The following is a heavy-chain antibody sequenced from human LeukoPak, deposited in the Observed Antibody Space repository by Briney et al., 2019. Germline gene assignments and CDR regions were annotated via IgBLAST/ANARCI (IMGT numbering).Heavy chain of an antibody. Sequence: SETLSLTCTVSGGSISSYYWSWIRQPPGKGLEWIGYIYSSGSTNYNPSLKSRITISVDTPKNQFSLKLSSVTAADTAVYYCARFAYCGGHCWYYFDYWGQGSLVTVSS. V-gene: IGHV4-59*01. D-gene: IGHD2-21*02. J-gene: IGHJ4*02. CDR3: ARFAYCGGHCWYYFDY. CDR2: IYSSGST. CDR1: GGSISSYY.